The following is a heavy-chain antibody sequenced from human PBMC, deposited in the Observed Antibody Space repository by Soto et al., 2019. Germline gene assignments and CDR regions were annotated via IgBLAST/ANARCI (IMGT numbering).Heavy chain of an antibody. J-gene: IGHJ4*02. Sequence: SETLSLTCTVSGGSISSSSYYWGWIRQPPGKGLEWIGSIYYSGSTYYNPSLKSRVTISVDTSKNQFSLKLSSVTAADTAVYYCARNEGTYRSSWNYWGQGTLVTVSS. CDR2: IYYSGST. V-gene: IGHV4-39*01. CDR1: GGSISSSSYY. CDR3: ARNEGTYRSSWNY. D-gene: IGHD6-13*01.